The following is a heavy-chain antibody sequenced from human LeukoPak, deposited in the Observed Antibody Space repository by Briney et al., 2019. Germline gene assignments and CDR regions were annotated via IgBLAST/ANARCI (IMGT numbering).Heavy chain of an antibody. CDR1: GFTFGDYA. V-gene: IGHV3-49*04. D-gene: IGHD4-17*01. CDR3: TRDYGDYKGDY. Sequence: GGSLRLSCTGSGFTFGDYAVIWVRQAPGRGLEWVGFIRSKAYCGTTEYAASVKGRFTISRDDSKSIAYLQMDSLKTEDTAVYYCTRDYGDYKGDYRGQGTLVTVSS. J-gene: IGHJ4*02. CDR2: IRSKAYCGTT.